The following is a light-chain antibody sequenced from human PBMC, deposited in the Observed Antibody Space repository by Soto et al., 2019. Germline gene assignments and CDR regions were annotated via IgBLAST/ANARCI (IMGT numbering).Light chain of an antibody. CDR3: QQSYSTLET. V-gene: IGKV1-39*01. CDR2: AAS. J-gene: IGKJ1*01. CDR1: QSISSY. Sequence: DIQMTQSPSSLSASVGDRATITCRASQSISSYLNWYQQKPGKAPKLLIYAASSLQSGVPSRFSGSGSGTDFTLTISSLQPEDFATYYCQQSYSTLETFXQGTKVDIK.